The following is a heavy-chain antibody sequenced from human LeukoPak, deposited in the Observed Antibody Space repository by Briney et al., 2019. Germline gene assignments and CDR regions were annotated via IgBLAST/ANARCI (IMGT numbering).Heavy chain of an antibody. CDR3: ARDGDYPAYYYYYYMDV. J-gene: IGHJ6*03. Sequence: GASVKVSCKASGYTFTSYDINWVRQATGQGLEWMGWMNPNSGNTGYAQKFQGRVTITRNTSISTAYMELSSLRSEDTAVYYCARDGDYPAYYYYYYMDVWGKGTTVTVSS. D-gene: IGHD4-11*01. V-gene: IGHV1-8*02. CDR1: GYTFTSYD. CDR2: MNPNSGNT.